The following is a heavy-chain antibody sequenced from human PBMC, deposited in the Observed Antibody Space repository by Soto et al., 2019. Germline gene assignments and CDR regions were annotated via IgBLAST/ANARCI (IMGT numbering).Heavy chain of an antibody. CDR3: AKDLRPGLVVPTKSGFDP. CDR2: TSIGGNT. Sequence: GGSLILSCEASGFPCDAYAMTWFRQLPGMGLEWVSTTSIGGNTDFAESVRGRFSVSRDNSKNTLYLQMTNLRAEDAAIYFCAKDLRPGLVVPTKSGFDPWGQGTRVTVSS. CDR1: GFPCDAYA. V-gene: IGHV3-23*01. D-gene: IGHD3-10*01. J-gene: IGHJ5*02.